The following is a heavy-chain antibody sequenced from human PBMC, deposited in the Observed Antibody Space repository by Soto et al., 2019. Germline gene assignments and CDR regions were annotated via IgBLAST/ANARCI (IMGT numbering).Heavy chain of an antibody. CDR2: TYYRSKWYN. J-gene: IGHJ2*01. CDR1: GDSVSSNSAA. V-gene: IGHV6-1*01. D-gene: IGHD7-27*01. CDR3: ARGDKLGYWYFDL. Sequence: SQTLSLTCAISGDSVSSNSAAWNWIRQFPSRGLEWLGRTYYRSKWYNDYAVSVKSRITINPDTSKNQFSLQLNSVTPDDTAVYYCARGDKLGYWYFDLWGRGTLVTVSS.